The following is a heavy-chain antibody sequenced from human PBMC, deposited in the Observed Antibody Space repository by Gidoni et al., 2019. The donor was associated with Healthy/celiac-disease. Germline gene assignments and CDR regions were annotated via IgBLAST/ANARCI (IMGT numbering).Heavy chain of an antibody. CDR3: ARGGRGGWYQNDY. J-gene: IGHJ4*02. D-gene: IGHD6-19*01. CDR2: IIPIFGTA. CDR1: GGTFSRYA. V-gene: IGHV1-69*01. Sequence: VQLVQSGAEGKKPGSSVKVSCKASGGTFSRYAISGVRQAPGQGLEWMGGIIPIFGTANYAQKFQGRVTITADESTSTAYMELSSLRSEDTAVYYCARGGRGGWYQNDYWGQGTLVTVSS.